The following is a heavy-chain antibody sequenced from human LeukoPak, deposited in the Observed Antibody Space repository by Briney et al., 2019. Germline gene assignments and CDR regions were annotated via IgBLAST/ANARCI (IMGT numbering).Heavy chain of an antibody. CDR3: AKDPNWEGGY. CDR1: GFSFGNSD. D-gene: IGHD1-26*01. J-gene: IGHJ4*02. V-gene: IGHV3-23*01. CDR2: INYNGRRT. Sequence: GGSLRLSCAASGFSFGNSDMNWFRQAPGEGPQWVANINYNGRRTYYADSVKGRYTIARDNSQSKLFLQMNGLRAEDTALYYCAKDPNWEGGYWGQGTLVTVSS.